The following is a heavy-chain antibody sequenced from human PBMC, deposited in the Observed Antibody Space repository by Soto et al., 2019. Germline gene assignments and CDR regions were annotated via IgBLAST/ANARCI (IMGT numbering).Heavy chain of an antibody. CDR2: ITANNVNT. D-gene: IGHD3-3*01. CDR3: ARGMGGYYDFWSGFGSDYGMDV. Sequence: ASVKVSCKTSGYTFTSYGISWVRQAPGQGLEWMGWITANNVNTNYAQKFQGRVTMTTDASTATAYMELRSLRSDDTAVYYCARGMGGYYDFWSGFGSDYGMDVWGQGTTVTVSS. V-gene: IGHV1-18*01. J-gene: IGHJ6*02. CDR1: GYTFTSYG.